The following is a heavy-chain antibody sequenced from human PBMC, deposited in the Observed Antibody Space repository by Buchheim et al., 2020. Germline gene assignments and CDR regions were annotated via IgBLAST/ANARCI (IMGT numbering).Heavy chain of an antibody. D-gene: IGHD2-15*01. Sequence: EVQLVESGGGLVQPGGSLRLSCAASGFTFSSYWMSWVRQAPGKGLEWVANIKQDGSEKYYVDSVKGRFTISRDNAKNSLYLQMNSLRAEDTAVYYCARVRPDCSGGSCYLGEVDYWGQGTL. CDR3: ARVRPDCSGGSCYLGEVDY. CDR2: IKQDGSEK. CDR1: GFTFSSYW. J-gene: IGHJ4*02. V-gene: IGHV3-7*01.